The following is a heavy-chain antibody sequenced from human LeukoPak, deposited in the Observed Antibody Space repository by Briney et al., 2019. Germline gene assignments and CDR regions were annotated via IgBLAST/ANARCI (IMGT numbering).Heavy chain of an antibody. D-gene: IGHD3-10*01. Sequence: ASVKVSCKASGGTFSSYTISWVRQAPGQGLEWVGGIIPIFGTSNYALKFQGRVTITADESTSTAYMELSSLRSDDPAVYYCARGGSGTYFKFDYWGQGTLVTVSS. CDR3: ARGGSGTYFKFDY. CDR1: GGTFSSYT. V-gene: IGHV1-69*01. J-gene: IGHJ4*02. CDR2: IIPIFGTS.